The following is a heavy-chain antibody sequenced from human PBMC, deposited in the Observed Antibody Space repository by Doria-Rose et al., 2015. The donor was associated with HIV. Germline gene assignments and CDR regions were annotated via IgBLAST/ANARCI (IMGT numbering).Heavy chain of an antibody. Sequence: QITLKASGPALVKPTETLTLTCTVSGVSLSSPGMGVSWIRQPPGKALEWLANIFSDDERSYNTSLKSRLTIPKGTSKSQVVLTMTDMDPVDTATYYCARIKSSRWYHKYYFDFWGQGTLVIVSA. CDR3: ARIKSSRWYHKYYFDF. J-gene: IGHJ4*02. CDR2: IFSDDER. CDR1: GVSLSSPGMG. D-gene: IGHD6-13*01. V-gene: IGHV2-26*01.